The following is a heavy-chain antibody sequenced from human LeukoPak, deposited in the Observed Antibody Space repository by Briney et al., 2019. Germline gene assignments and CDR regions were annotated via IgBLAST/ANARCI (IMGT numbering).Heavy chain of an antibody. CDR2: INSDGTST. CDR1: GFTFSNYW. J-gene: IGHJ4*02. Sequence: PGGSLRLSCAASGFTFSNYWMHWVRQVPGKGLVWVSRINSDGTSTSYADSVKGRFTISRDNAKKTLYLQMNSLRAEDTAVYYCARDKAALFDYWGQGTLVTVSS. D-gene: IGHD6-13*01. CDR3: ARDKAALFDY. V-gene: IGHV3-74*01.